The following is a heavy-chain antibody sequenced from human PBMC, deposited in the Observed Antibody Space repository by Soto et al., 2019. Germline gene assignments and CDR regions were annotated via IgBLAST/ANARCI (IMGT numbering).Heavy chain of an antibody. Sequence: GESLKISCKGSGYSFTSYWISWVRQMPGKGLEWMGRIDPSDSYTNYSPSFQGHVTISADKSISTAYLQWSSLKASDTAMYYCARGYCSSTSCYPNWFDPWGQGPLVTVSS. V-gene: IGHV5-10-1*01. CDR2: IDPSDSYT. CDR1: GYSFTSYW. D-gene: IGHD2-2*01. CDR3: ARGYCSSTSCYPNWFDP. J-gene: IGHJ5*02.